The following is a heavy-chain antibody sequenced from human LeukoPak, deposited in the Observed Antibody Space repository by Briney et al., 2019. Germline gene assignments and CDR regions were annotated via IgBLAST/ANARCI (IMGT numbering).Heavy chain of an antibody. CDR3: ARRNYYDSSGYHY. Sequence: ASVKVSCKASGYTFTGYYMHWVRQAPGQGLEWMGWINPNSGGTNYAQKFQGRVTMTRDTSISTAYMELSRLRSDDTAVYYCARRNYYDSSGYHYWGQGTLVTVSP. V-gene: IGHV1-2*02. CDR1: GYTFTGYY. J-gene: IGHJ4*02. CDR2: INPNSGGT. D-gene: IGHD3-22*01.